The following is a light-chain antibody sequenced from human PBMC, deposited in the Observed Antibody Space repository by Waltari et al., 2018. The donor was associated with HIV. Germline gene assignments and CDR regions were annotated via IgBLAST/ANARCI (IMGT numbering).Light chain of an antibody. J-gene: IGLJ3*02. CDR1: SHNVGNQG. CDR3: SAWDSSLGAWV. Sequence: QAGLTQPPSVSKDLRQTATLTCTGNSHNVGNQGATWLQHHQGHPPQLLSYRNNNRPPGISERFSASRSRNTASLTITGLQPEDEADYYCSAWDSSLGAWVFGGGTKLTVL. V-gene: IGLV10-54*04. CDR2: RNN.